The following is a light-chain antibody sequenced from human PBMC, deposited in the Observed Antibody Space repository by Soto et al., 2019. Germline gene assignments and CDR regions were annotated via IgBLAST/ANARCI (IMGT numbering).Light chain of an antibody. CDR3: QTWGTGIP. CDR2: LNSDGSH. Sequence: QPVLTQSPSASASLGDSVKLTCTLSSGHNNYAVAWHQQQPGKGPRFLIKLNSDGSHFKGNGIPDRFSGSASGTDRSLTISSLQSEDEADYHCQTWGTGIPFGGGTKVTVL. V-gene: IGLV4-69*01. CDR1: SGHNNYA. J-gene: IGLJ2*01.